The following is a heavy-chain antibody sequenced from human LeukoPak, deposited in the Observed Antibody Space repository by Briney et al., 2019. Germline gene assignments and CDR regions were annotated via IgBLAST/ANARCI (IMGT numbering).Heavy chain of an antibody. CDR1: GGTFSSYA. V-gene: IGHV1-69*06. CDR3: ARLYSSSTDY. J-gene: IGHJ4*02. Sequence: ASVKVSCKASGGTFSSYAISWVRQAPGQGLERMGGIIPIFGTANYAQKFQGRVTITADKSTSTAYMELSSLRSEDTAVYYCARLYSSSTDYWGQGTLVTVSS. D-gene: IGHD6-13*01. CDR2: IIPIFGTA.